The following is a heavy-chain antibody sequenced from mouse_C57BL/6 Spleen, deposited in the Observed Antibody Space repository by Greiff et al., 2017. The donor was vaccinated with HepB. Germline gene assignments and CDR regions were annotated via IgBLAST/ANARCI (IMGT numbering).Heavy chain of an antibody. CDR1: GYTFTSYC. J-gene: IGHJ4*01. CDR2: INPSNGGT. Sequence: QVQLQQPGTELVKPGDSVKLSCKASGYTFTSYCMHWVKQRPGQGLEWIGNINPSNGGTNYNEKFKSKATLTVDKSSSTAYMQLSSLTSEDSADYYCARDYGSSVYDMDYWGQGTSVTVSS. V-gene: IGHV1-53*01. D-gene: IGHD1-1*01. CDR3: ARDYGSSVYDMDY.